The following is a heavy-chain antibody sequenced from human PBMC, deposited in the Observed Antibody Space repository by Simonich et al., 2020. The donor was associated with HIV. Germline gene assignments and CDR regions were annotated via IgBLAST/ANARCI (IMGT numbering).Heavy chain of an antibody. CDR1: GFTFSSYW. J-gene: IGHJ4*02. Sequence: EVQLVESGGGLVQPGGSLRLFCAASGFTFSSYWMSGVHQAPGKGLWGVANIKQEGREKYYVDSVKGRFTISRDNAKNSLYLQMSSLRAEETAVYYCARRHWSGWYYFDYWGQGTLVNVSS. CDR3: ARRHWSGWYYFDY. V-gene: IGHV3-7*01. D-gene: IGHD6-19*01. CDR2: IKQEGREK.